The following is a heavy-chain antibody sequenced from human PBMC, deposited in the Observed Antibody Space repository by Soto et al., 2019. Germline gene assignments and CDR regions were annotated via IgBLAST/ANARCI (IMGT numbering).Heavy chain of an antibody. CDR2: IDPSDADT. J-gene: IGHJ6*02. V-gene: IGHV5-10-1*01. Sequence: GESLKISCKGSGYIFTIYWISWVRQMPGKGLEWMGRIDPSDADTNXXPSFQGHXXISADKSITTXYLQWXILRASDSAMYYCARQDSGGMDVWGQGTTVTVSS. D-gene: IGHD1-26*01. CDR3: ARQDSGGMDV. CDR1: GYIFTIYW.